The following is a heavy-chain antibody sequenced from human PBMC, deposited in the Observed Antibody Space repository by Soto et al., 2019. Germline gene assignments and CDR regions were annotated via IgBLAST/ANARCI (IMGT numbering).Heavy chain of an antibody. CDR3: TTYDSSGYYTYYYYGMDV. CDR2: IKSKTDGGTT. V-gene: IGHV3-15*07. CDR1: GFTFSNAW. Sequence: GGSLRLSCAASGFTFSNAWMNWVRQAPGKGLEWVGRIKSKTDGGTTDYAAPVKGRFTISRDDSKNTLYLQMNSLKTEDTAVYYCTTYDSSGYYTYYYYGMDVWGQGTTVTVSS. J-gene: IGHJ6*02. D-gene: IGHD3-22*01.